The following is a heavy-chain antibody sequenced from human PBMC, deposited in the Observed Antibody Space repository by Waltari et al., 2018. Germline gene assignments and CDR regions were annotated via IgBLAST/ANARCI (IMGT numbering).Heavy chain of an antibody. CDR3: ARGGLPLANWFDS. Sequence: QVQLQQWGAGLLKPSETLSLTCGESGASFDGFYWSWIRQAPGKGLEWIGDITHTGDSNINPSLKSRLTISVDTSKRQFSLELTSVTPADTAVYYCARGGLPLANWFDSWGQGALVTVSS. CDR1: GASFDGFY. CDR2: ITHTGDS. V-gene: IGHV4-34*01. D-gene: IGHD3-16*01. J-gene: IGHJ5*01.